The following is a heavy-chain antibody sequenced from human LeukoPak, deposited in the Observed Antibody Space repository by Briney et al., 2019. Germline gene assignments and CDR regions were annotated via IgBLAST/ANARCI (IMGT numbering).Heavy chain of an antibody. CDR2: IYTSGST. J-gene: IGHJ4*02. CDR3: ASQTSSWYLYYFDY. CDR1: GGSISSYY. D-gene: IGHD6-13*01. V-gene: IGHV4-4*07. Sequence: SETLSLTCTVSGGSISSYYWSWIRQPAGKGLEWIGRIYTSGSTNYNPSLKSRVTMSVDTSKNQFSLKLSSVAAADTAVYYCASQTSSWYLYYFDYWGQGTLVTVSS.